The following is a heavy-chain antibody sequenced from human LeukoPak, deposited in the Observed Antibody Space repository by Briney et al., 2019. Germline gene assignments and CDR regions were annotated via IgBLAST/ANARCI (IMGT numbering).Heavy chain of an antibody. CDR2: IWYDGSNK. D-gene: IGHD3-10*01. CDR1: GFTFSSYG. CDR3: ARALGGFGSGAFDI. Sequence: PGRSLRLSCAASGFTFSSYGMHWVRQAPGKGLEWVAVIWYDGSNKYYADSVKGRFTISRDNSRTTLYLQMNSLRAEDTAVYYRARALGGFGSGAFDIWGQGTMVTVSS. V-gene: IGHV3-33*01. J-gene: IGHJ3*02.